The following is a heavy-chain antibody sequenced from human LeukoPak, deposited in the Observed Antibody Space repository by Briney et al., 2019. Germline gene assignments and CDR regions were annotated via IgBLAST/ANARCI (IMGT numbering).Heavy chain of an antibody. D-gene: IGHD4-17*01. J-gene: IGHJ3*02. CDR1: RFTFSSFS. Sequence: NPGGSLRLSCAASRFTFSSFSMNWVRQAPGKGLEWVSSISSSGRIIYYADSVKGRFTISRDNAENSLYLQMNSLRAEDTAMYYCTRDNSLASETTTEVFDSWGQGTMVTVSS. CDR3: TRDNSLASETTTEVFDS. CDR2: ISSSGRII. V-gene: IGHV3-21*01.